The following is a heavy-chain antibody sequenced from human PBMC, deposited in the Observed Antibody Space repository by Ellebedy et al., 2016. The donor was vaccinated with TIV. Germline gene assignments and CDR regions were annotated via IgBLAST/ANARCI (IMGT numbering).Heavy chain of an antibody. J-gene: IGHJ4*02. CDR2: ISSSSSYI. D-gene: IGHD7-27*01. V-gene: IGHV3-21*01. CDR3: ATLGTSPLFDY. Sequence: GESLKISXAASGFTFSSYSMNWVRQAPGKGLEWVSSISSSSSYIYYADSVKGRFTISRDNAKNSLYLQMNSLRAEDTAVYYCATLGTSPLFDYWGQGTLVTVSS. CDR1: GFTFSSYS.